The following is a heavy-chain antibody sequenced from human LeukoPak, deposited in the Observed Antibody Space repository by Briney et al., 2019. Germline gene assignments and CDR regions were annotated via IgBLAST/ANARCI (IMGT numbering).Heavy chain of an antibody. J-gene: IGHJ4*02. CDR3: ARDSRTHYVWGSYRPWYFDY. Sequence: SETLSLTCAVYGGSFSGYYWSWIRQPPGKGLEWIGEINHSGSTNYNPSLKSRVTISVDTSKNQFSLKLSSVTAEDTAVYYCARDSRTHYVWGSYRPWYFDYWGQGTLVTVSS. CDR1: GGSFSGYY. D-gene: IGHD3-16*02. CDR2: INHSGST. V-gene: IGHV4-34*01.